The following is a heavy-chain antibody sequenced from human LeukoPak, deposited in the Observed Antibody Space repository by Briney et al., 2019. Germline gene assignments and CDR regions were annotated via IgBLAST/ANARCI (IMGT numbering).Heavy chain of an antibody. D-gene: IGHD5-18*01. J-gene: IGHJ6*02. CDR2: INPNSGGT. V-gene: IGHV1-2*04. CDR3: ARGPTEGGGYSYGPPYYYYGMDV. CDR1: GYTFTGYY. Sequence: EASVKVSCKASGYTFTGYYMHWVRQAPGQGLEWVGWINPNSGGTNYAQKFQGWVTMTRDTSISTAYMELSRLRSDDTAVYYCARGPTEGGGYSYGPPYYYYGMDVWGQGTTVTVSS.